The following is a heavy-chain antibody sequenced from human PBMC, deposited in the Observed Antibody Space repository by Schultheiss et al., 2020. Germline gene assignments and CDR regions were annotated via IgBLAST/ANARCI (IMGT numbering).Heavy chain of an antibody. Sequence: ASVKVSCKASGYTFTSYGISWVRQAPGQGLEWMGWINPNNGGTNDAQKFQGRVTMTRNTSISTAYMELSSLRSEDTAVYYCAKDRWIQLSYFDYWGQGTLVTVSS. J-gene: IGHJ4*02. CDR2: INPNNGGT. CDR1: GYTFTSYG. D-gene: IGHD5-18*01. CDR3: AKDRWIQLSYFDY. V-gene: IGHV1-8*02.